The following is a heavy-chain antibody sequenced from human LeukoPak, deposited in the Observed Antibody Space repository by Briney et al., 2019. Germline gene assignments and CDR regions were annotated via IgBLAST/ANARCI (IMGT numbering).Heavy chain of an antibody. J-gene: IGHJ5*02. CDR2: IYSSGST. CDR3: ARDKLVVPAAMRSVDWFDP. Sequence: ASQTMSLSCADTGASISSYYWSWIRQPAGKPLEWIGRIYSSGSTNYNPSLKSRVTMSVDTSKNQFSLKLSSVTAADTAVYSCARDKLVVPAAMRSVDWFDPWGQGTLVTVSS. V-gene: IGHV4-4*07. CDR1: GASISSYY. D-gene: IGHD2-2*01.